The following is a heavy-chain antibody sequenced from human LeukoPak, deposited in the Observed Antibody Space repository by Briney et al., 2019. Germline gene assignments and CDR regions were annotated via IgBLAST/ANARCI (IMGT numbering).Heavy chain of an antibody. CDR3: STVDSGWYPTDYYGVDV. V-gene: IGHV3-15*01. Sequence: GGSLRLSCAASRFTFSDYYMSWIRQAPGKTLEWLGRIKTRTEGVTTDYAAPVQGRFTISRDDSKNTLYLQMNSLKTEDTAVYYCSTVDSGWYPTDYYGVDVWGQGTTVTVSS. J-gene: IGHJ6*02. CDR2: IKTRTEGVTT. D-gene: IGHD6-19*01. CDR1: RFTFSDYY.